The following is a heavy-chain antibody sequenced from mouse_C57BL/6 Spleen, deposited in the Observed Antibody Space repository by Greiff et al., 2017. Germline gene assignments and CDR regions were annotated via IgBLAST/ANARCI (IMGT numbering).Heavy chain of an antibody. Sequence: EVQGVESGGGLVKPGGSLKLSCAASGFTFSSYTMSWVRQTPEKRLEWVATISGGGGNTYYPDSVKGRFTISRDNAKNTLYLQMHSLRSEDTALXYCARHGYYGSSSAWFAYWGQGTLVTVSA. D-gene: IGHD1-1*01. V-gene: IGHV5-9*01. CDR3: ARHGYYGSSSAWFAY. CDR2: ISGGGGNT. J-gene: IGHJ3*01. CDR1: GFTFSSYT.